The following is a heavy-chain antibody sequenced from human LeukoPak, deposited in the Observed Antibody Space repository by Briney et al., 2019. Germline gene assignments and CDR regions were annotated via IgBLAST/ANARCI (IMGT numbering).Heavy chain of an antibody. D-gene: IGHD6-13*01. V-gene: IGHV3-21*01. Sequence: GGPLRLSCAASGFTFSSYSMNWVRQAPGKGLEWVSSISSSSSYIYYADSVKGRFTISRDNAKNSLYLQMNSLRAEDTAVYYCARDVYRSSWYLNWGQGTLVTVSS. J-gene: IGHJ4*02. CDR1: GFTFSSYS. CDR2: ISSSSSYI. CDR3: ARDVYRSSWYLN.